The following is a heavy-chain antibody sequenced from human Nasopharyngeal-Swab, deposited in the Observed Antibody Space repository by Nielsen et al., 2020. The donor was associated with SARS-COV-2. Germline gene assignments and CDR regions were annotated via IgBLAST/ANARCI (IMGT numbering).Heavy chain of an antibody. Sequence: GESLKISCAASRFTFSSYAMSWVRQAPGKGLEWVSAISGSGSSTYYADSVKGRFTISRDNSKNTLYLQMNSVRAEDTAVYYCARAETGYSYGYPFDYWGQGTLVTVSS. J-gene: IGHJ4*02. CDR3: ARAETGYSYGYPFDY. D-gene: IGHD5-18*01. CDR2: ISGSGSST. CDR1: RFTFSSYA. V-gene: IGHV3-23*01.